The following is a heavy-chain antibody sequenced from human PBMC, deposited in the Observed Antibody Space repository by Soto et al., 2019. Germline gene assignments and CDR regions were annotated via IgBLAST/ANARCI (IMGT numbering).Heavy chain of an antibody. J-gene: IGHJ4*02. V-gene: IGHV1-46*03. CDR3: ARGIRSVLAATRSPSGGGC. D-gene: IGHD2-15*01. CDR1: GYTFTSYY. CDR2: INPSGGST. Sequence: QVQLVQSGAEVKKPGASVKVSCKASGYTFTSYYMHWVRQAPGQGLEWMGIINPSGGSTSYAQKFQGRVTMTRDTSTGTVYMELSSLRSEDTAGYYCARGIRSVLAATRSPSGGGCWGQGTLVTVSS.